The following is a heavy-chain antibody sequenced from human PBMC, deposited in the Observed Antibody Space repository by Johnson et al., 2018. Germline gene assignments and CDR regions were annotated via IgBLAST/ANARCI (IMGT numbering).Heavy chain of an antibody. CDR1: GYTFTSYD. D-gene: IGHD1-26*01. Sequence: QVQLVESGAEVKKPGASVKVSCKASGYTFTSYDINWVRQATGQGLEWMGWMNPNSGNTGYAQKFQGRVTMTRNTSISTAYMELSSLRSEDTAVYYCAVHSGSSFYYYYYYGMDVWGQGTTVTVSS. V-gene: IGHV1-8*01. CDR3: AVHSGSSFYYYYYYGMDV. CDR2: MNPNSGNT. J-gene: IGHJ6*02.